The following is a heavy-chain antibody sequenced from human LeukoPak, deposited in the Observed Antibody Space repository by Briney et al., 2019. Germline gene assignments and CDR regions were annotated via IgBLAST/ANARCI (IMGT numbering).Heavy chain of an antibody. Sequence: PGGSLRLSCAASGFTFDDYAMHWVRQALGKGLEWVSGISWNSGSIGYADSVKGRFTISRDNAKNSLYLQMNSLRAEDTALYYCAKAPMATVTTLPDFDYWGQGTLVTVSS. CDR2: ISWNSGSI. J-gene: IGHJ4*02. CDR1: GFTFDDYA. V-gene: IGHV3-9*01. D-gene: IGHD4-17*01. CDR3: AKAPMATVTTLPDFDY.